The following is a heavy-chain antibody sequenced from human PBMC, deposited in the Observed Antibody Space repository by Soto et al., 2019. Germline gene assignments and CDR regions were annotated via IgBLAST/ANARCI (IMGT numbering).Heavy chain of an antibody. V-gene: IGHV4-34*01. CDR2: INHSGST. CDR1: GGSFSGYY. D-gene: IGHD3-9*01. Sequence: PSENLSLTCAVYGGSFSGYYWSWIRQPPGKGLEWIGEINHSGSTNYNPSLKSRVTISVDTSKNQFSLKLSSVTAADTAVYYCARERYDILTGSSYYYYCMDVWGQGITVTV. CDR3: ARERYDILTGSSYYYYCMDV. J-gene: IGHJ6*02.